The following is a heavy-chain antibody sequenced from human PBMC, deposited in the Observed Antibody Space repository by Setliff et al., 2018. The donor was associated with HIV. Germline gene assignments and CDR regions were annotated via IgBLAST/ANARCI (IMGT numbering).Heavy chain of an antibody. CDR2: ISHTGNI. D-gene: IGHD2-2*01. J-gene: IGHJ4*02. V-gene: IGHV4-34*01. Sequence: PSETLSLTCAVYGGSLRGYYWSWVRQSPLKGLEWIGEISHTGNINYNTAPSNRVTVSVDTSKNQFSLKLTSVTAADTAVYFCARLHLRVPPSIFDYWSPGTMVTVSS. CDR1: GGSLRGYY. CDR3: ARLHLRVPPSIFDY.